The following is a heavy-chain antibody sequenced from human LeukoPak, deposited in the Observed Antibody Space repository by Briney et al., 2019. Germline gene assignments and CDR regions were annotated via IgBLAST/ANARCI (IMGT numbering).Heavy chain of an antibody. CDR1: GGTFSSYA. CDR3: ARGVLVGATIGPWFDP. CDR2: NIPIFGTA. J-gene: IGHJ5*02. D-gene: IGHD1-26*01. V-gene: IGHV1-69*05. Sequence: ASVKVPCKASGGTFSSYAISWVRQAPGQGLEWMGGNIPIFGTANYAQKFQGRVTITTDESTSTAYMELSSLRSEDTAVYYCARGVLVGATIGPWFDPWGQGTLVTVSS.